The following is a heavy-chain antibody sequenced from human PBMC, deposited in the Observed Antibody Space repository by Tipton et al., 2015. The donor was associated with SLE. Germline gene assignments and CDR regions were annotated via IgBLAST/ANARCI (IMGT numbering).Heavy chain of an antibody. J-gene: IGHJ3*02. CDR2: IYYSGST. CDR1: GGSIGSSSYY. Sequence: TLSLTCTVSGGSIGSSSYYWGWIRQPPGKKLEWIGTIYYSGSTYYNPSLKSRVTISVDTSENQFSLKLRSVTAADTAVYYCARALSSSRGDAFDIWGQGTMVTVSS. D-gene: IGHD6-13*01. CDR3: ARALSSSRGDAFDI. V-gene: IGHV4-39*07.